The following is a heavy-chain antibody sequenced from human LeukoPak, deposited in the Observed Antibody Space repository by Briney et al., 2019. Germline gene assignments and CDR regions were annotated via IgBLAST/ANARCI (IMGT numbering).Heavy chain of an antibody. Sequence: ASVKVSCKTSGYTFTGYYMHWVRQAPGQGLEWMGWINPNSGGTNYAQKFQGRVTMTRDTSISTAYMELSRLRSDDTAVYYCARDQEGSSSANYYYYMDVWGKGTTVTVSS. J-gene: IGHJ6*03. CDR3: ARDQEGSSSANYYYYMDV. V-gene: IGHV1-2*02. D-gene: IGHD6-6*01. CDR1: GYTFTGYY. CDR2: INPNSGGT.